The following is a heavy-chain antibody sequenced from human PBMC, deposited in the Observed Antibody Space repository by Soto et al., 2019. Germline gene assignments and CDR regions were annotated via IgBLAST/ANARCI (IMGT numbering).Heavy chain of an antibody. CDR1: GYTFTTYG. V-gene: IGHV1-18*01. J-gene: IGHJ6*03. D-gene: IGHD2-21*01. CDR3: AKSLVFVDHAYMDV. Sequence: ASVKVSCKASGYTFTTYGISWVRQAPGQGLEWLGWISTHNDNINYAQKLQGRVTMTTDTSTSTAYMELTSLRSDDTAVYYCAKSLVFVDHAYMDVWGKGTTVTVSS. CDR2: ISTHNDNI.